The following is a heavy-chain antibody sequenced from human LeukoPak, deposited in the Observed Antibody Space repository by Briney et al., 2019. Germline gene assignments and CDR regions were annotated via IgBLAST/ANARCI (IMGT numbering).Heavy chain of an antibody. V-gene: IGHV3-53*01. CDR1: GFTVSSNY. Sequence: PGGSLRLSCAASGFTVSSNYMSWVRQAPWKGLEWVSVIYSGGSTYYADSVKGQFTISRDNSKNTLYLQMNSLRAEDTAVYYCARGPYYYYMDVWGKGTTVTVSS. J-gene: IGHJ6*03. CDR2: IYSGGST. CDR3: ARGPYYYYMDV.